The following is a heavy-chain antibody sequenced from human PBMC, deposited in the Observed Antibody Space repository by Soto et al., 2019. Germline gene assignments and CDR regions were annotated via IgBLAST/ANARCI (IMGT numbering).Heavy chain of an antibody. D-gene: IGHD2-2*01. Sequence: SETMPLTCTHYGSYISSYNWCWIRQPPGKGLEWIGYIYYSGSTNYNPSLKSRVTISVDTSKNQFSLKLSSVTAADTAVYYCARGRTLDCSSTSCYSAESIFDYWGQGTLVTVS. V-gene: IGHV4-59*01. CDR1: GSYISSYN. CDR2: IYYSGST. CDR3: ARGRTLDCSSTSCYSAESIFDY. J-gene: IGHJ4*02.